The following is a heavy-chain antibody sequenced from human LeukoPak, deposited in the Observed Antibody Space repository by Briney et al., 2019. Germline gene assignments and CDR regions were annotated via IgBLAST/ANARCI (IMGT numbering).Heavy chain of an antibody. J-gene: IGHJ5*02. D-gene: IGHD4-17*01. V-gene: IGHV4-59*12. CDR2: IHYLGST. CDR3: ARDPPDYGDYDNWFDP. CDR1: GDSMSHYY. Sequence: SETLSLTCTVSGDSMSHYYWSWIRQPPGKGLEWIGYIHYLGSTKYNPSLKSRLTISVDTSKNQFSLKLSSVTAADTAVYYCARDPPDYGDYDNWFDPWGQGTLVTVSS.